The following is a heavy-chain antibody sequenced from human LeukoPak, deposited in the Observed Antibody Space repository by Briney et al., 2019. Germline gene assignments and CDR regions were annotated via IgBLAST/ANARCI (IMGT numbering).Heavy chain of an antibody. J-gene: IGHJ4*02. CDR2: INAGNGNT. CDR3: AREAAVGIYFDY. D-gene: IGHD6-13*01. Sequence: ASVKVSCKASGYTFSSYVMHWVRQAPGQRLEWMGWINAGNGNTKFSQKFQGRVTITRDTSANTAYMVLSSLRSEDTAVYYCAREAAVGIYFDYWGQGTLVTVSS. V-gene: IGHV1-3*01. CDR1: GYTFSSYV.